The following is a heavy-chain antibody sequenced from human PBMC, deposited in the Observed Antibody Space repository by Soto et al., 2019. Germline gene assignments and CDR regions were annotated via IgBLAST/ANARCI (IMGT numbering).Heavy chain of an antibody. CDR2: IRGSGGST. Sequence: EVQLLESGGSLLQPGGALRLSCEASGLPFSTLAMSWVRKAPGTGLEWVSTIRGSGGSTFYADSVKGRFTISRDKSKNTLYMQMNSLRAEDTAVYYCAKHTVTHPPHYFDSWGQGTLVTVSS. V-gene: IGHV3-23*01. D-gene: IGHD4-17*01. J-gene: IGHJ4*02. CDR1: GLPFSTLA. CDR3: AKHTVTHPPHYFDS.